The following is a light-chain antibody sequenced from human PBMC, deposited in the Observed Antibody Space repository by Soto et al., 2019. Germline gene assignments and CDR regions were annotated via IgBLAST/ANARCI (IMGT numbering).Light chain of an antibody. V-gene: IGKV1-5*01. CDR1: QRMSAW. CDR2: DAS. CDR3: QQYDTYPWT. J-gene: IGKJ1*01. Sequence: DILMPQSPTTLSASEGDRVIITCRASQRMSAWLAWYQQKPGIAPKLLIYDASSLEDGVPSRFSGSGSGTDFTLTINSLQPDDFATYYCQQYDTYPWTFGQGTKVDIK.